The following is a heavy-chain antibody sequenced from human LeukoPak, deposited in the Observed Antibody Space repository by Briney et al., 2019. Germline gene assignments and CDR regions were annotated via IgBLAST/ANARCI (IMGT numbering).Heavy chain of an antibody. CDR3: ARDLRAFVATKGFDY. CDR2: ISACNGNT. J-gene: IGHJ4*02. Sequence: ASVKVSCKASGYTFTSYGISWVRQARGQGLEGMGCISACNGNTNYAQKLEGRGNMTTDTSTSTAYMELRSLRSDDTAVYYCARDLRAFVATKGFDYWGQGTLVTVSS. D-gene: IGHD5-12*01. V-gene: IGHV1-18*01. CDR1: GYTFTSYG.